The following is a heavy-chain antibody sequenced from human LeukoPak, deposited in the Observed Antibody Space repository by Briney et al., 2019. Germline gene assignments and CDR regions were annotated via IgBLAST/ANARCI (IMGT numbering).Heavy chain of an antibody. Sequence: SGGSLRLSCAASGFTFSDYYMNWIRQAPGKGLEWVSSISGGSRTINYADSVKGRFTTSRDNAKNSLYLQMNSLRAEDTAVYYCARGLAYWYFDLWGRGTLVTVSS. CDR2: ISGGSRTI. V-gene: IGHV3-11*04. CDR3: ARGLAYWYFDL. CDR1: GFTFSDYY. D-gene: IGHD3-9*01. J-gene: IGHJ2*01.